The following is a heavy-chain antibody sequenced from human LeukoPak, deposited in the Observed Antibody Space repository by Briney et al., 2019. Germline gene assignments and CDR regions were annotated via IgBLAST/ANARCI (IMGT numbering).Heavy chain of an antibody. CDR1: GYTFTSYG. Sequence: GASVKVSCKASGYTFTSYGISWVRQAPGQGLEWMGWINPNSGGTNYAQKFQGRVTMTRDTSLSTAYMELSRLRSDATAVYYCARGYDSSGYYYEGNWFDPWGQGTLVTVSS. V-gene: IGHV1-2*02. CDR3: ARGYDSSGYYYEGNWFDP. D-gene: IGHD3-22*01. J-gene: IGHJ5*02. CDR2: INPNSGGT.